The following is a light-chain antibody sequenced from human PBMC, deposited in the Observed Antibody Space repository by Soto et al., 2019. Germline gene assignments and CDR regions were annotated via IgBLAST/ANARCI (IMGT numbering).Light chain of an antibody. J-gene: IGLJ3*02. V-gene: IGLV1-40*01. Sequence: QSVLTQPPSVSGAPGQRVTISCTGSSSNIGAGYDVHWYQQLPGTAPKLLIYGNSNRPSGVPDRFSGSKSGTSASLAIAGLQADEEADYYCRSYVSSQSGWVFGGGTKLTVL. CDR3: RSYVSSQSGWV. CDR2: GNS. CDR1: SSNIGAGYD.